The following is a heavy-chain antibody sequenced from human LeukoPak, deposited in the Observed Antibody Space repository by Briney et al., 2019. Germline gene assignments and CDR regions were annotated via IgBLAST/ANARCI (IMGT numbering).Heavy chain of an antibody. V-gene: IGHV4-39*01. CDR3: TTTTRGWYGVGDY. Sequence: SETLSLTCTVSGGSISSSTYYWGWIRQPPGKGLEWIGSFYYSGSTYYNASLKSRVTISVDTSKNQFSLKLSSVTAADTAVYYCTTTTRGWYGVGDYWDQGTLVTVSS. J-gene: IGHJ4*02. D-gene: IGHD6-19*01. CDR1: GGSISSSTYY. CDR2: FYYSGST.